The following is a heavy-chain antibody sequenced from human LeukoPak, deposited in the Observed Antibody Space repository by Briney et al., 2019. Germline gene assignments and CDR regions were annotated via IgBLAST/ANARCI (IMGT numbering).Heavy chain of an antibody. CDR2: IYTSGST. CDR3: ARAQASGYYYYYYYMDV. CDR1: GGSISSYY. J-gene: IGHJ6*03. D-gene: IGHD3-22*01. Sequence: SETLSLTCTGSGGSISSYYWSWLRQRAGKGLEWIGRIYTSGSTNYTPYLKSRVTMSVETSKNQSHLKLSSVTAADTAVYYCARAQASGYYYYYYYMDVWGEGTTVTVSS. V-gene: IGHV4-4*07.